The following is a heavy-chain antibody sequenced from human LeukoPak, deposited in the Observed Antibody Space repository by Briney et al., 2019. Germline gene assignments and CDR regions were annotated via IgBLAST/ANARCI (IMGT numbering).Heavy chain of an antibody. CDR2: IYYSGDS. J-gene: IGHJ4*02. V-gene: IGHV4-39*01. CDR1: GGSIGSSNYY. D-gene: IGHD2/OR15-2a*01. Sequence: SETLSLTCTVSGGSIGSSNYYWGWIRQPPGKGLEWIGTIYYSGDSYYNPSLKSRASISVDTSKNRFSLNVNSVTAADTAVYFCARHENIIMVPTAHAFDYWGQGALVTVSS. CDR3: ARHENIIMVPTAHAFDY.